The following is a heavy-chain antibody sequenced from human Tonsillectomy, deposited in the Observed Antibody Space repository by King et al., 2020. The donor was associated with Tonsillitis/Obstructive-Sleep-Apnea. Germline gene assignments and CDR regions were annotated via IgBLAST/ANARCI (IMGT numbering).Heavy chain of an antibody. Sequence: VQLVESGGGLVQPGGSLRLSCSASGSTFSSYAMHWVRQAPGKGLEYVSGISSNGGSTYYADSVKGRFTISRDYSKNTLYLQLSSLRADDTAVYYCVKASSWFSPSFPKYDAFDIWGQGTMVTVSS. CDR1: GSTFSSYA. CDR2: ISSNGGST. V-gene: IGHV3-64D*06. J-gene: IGHJ3*02. CDR3: VKASSWFSPSFPKYDAFDI. D-gene: IGHD6-13*01.